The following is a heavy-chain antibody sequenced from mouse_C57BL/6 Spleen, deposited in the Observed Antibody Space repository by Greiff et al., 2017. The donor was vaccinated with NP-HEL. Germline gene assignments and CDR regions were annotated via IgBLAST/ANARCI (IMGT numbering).Heavy chain of an antibody. J-gene: IGHJ4*01. D-gene: IGHD1-1*01. V-gene: IGHV1-22*01. CDR3: AAVYYYGSSPYYYAMDY. Sequence: VQLQQSGPELVKPGASVKMSCKASGYTFTDYNMHWVKQSHGKSLEWIGYINPNNGGTSYNQKFKGKATLTVNKSSGTAYMELRSLTSEDSAVYYCAAVYYYGSSPYYYAMDYWGQGTSVTVSS. CDR2: INPNNGGT. CDR1: GYTFTDYN.